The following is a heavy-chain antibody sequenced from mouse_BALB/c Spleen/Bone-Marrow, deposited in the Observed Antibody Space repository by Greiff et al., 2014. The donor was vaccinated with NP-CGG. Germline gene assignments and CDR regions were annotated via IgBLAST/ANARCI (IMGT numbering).Heavy chain of an antibody. Sequence: VQLVESGPELARPGESVKISCKGSGYTFTDYAMHWVQQSHAKSLEWIGVITTYSANAKYNQKFKGKATMTVDKSSSTAYLEIARLTTEDSDIYYCARGGTGPFPYWGQGTLVTVSA. J-gene: IGHJ3*01. CDR2: ITTYSANA. D-gene: IGHD3-3*01. CDR1: GYTFTDYA. V-gene: IGHV1-67*01. CDR3: ARGGTGPFPY.